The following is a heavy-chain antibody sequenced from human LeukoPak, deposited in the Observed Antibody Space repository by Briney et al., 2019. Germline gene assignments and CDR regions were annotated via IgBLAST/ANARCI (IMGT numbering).Heavy chain of an antibody. V-gene: IGHV3-11*01. Sequence: KSGGSLRLSCEASGFTFGDYFMSWIRQAPGKGLEWVSSITGSSSTIYYADSVRGRFTISRDNAKNSLYLQVNGLRVEDTAVYYCARVHNLIDYWGQGTLVTVSS. CDR1: GFTFGDYF. D-gene: IGHD1-1*01. J-gene: IGHJ4*02. CDR2: ITGSSSTI. CDR3: ARVHNLIDY.